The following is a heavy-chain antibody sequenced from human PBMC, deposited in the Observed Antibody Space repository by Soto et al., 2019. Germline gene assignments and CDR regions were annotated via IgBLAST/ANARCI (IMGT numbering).Heavy chain of an antibody. CDR1: GFTFSDYY. D-gene: IGHD3-22*01. J-gene: IGHJ4*02. V-gene: IGHV3-11*03. CDR2: ISSSSSYT. CDR3: ATGQYYYDSSGYYYS. Sequence: QVQLMESGGGLVKPGGSLRLSCAASGFTFSDYYMSWIRQAPGKGLEWVSYISSSSSYTNYADSVKGRFTISRDNAKNSLYLQMNSLRAEDTAVYYCATGQYYYDSSGYYYSWGQGTLVTVSS.